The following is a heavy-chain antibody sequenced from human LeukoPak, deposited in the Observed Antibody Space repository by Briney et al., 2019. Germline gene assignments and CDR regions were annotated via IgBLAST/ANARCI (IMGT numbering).Heavy chain of an antibody. D-gene: IGHD3-22*01. CDR1: GFTFSRYA. J-gene: IGHJ3*02. CDR3: ARDRGHYYDTSGYYIFDAFDI. V-gene: IGHV3-64*01. Sequence: GGSLRLSCAASGFTFSRYAMYWVRQAPGKGLGFVSAISGNGGYTHYANSVKGRFTISRDNSKNTLFLQMGSLRAEDMAVYFCARDRGHYYDTSGYYIFDAFDIWGQGTMVTVSS. CDR2: ISGNGGYT.